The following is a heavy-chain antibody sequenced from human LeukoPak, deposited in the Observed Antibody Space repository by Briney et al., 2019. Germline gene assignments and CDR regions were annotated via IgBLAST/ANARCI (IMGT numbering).Heavy chain of an antibody. V-gene: IGHV4-39*07. CDR3: ARVWKPGVLRYFDDEWGFDY. CDR1: GGSISSNSYY. CDR2: IYYSGST. Sequence: SETLSLTCTVSGGSISSNSYYWGWIRQSPGKGLEWIGSIYYSGSTYYNPSLKSRVTISVDSSKNQFSLKLSSVTAADTAVYYCARVWKPGVLRYFDDEWGFDYWGQGTLVTVSS. D-gene: IGHD3-9*01. J-gene: IGHJ4*02.